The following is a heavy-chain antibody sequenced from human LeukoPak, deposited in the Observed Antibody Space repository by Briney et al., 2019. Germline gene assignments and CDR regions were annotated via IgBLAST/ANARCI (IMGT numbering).Heavy chain of an antibody. CDR3: ARSFSTLDV. CDR1: GFIFSNYA. D-gene: IGHD2/OR15-2a*01. CDR2: INGSGGST. J-gene: IGHJ6*02. Sequence: GGSLRLSCAASGFIFSNYAMSWVRQAPGKGLEWVSAINGSGGSTYYADPVKGRFTISRDNSKNTLYLQMNSLRAEDTAVYYCARSFSTLDVWGQGTTVTVSS. V-gene: IGHV3-23*01.